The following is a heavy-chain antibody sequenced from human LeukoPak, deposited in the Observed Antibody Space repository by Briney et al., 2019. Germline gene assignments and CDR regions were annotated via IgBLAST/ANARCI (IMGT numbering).Heavy chain of an antibody. J-gene: IGHJ6*02. CDR1: GFTVSSNY. D-gene: IGHD1-26*01. Sequence: PGGSLRLSCAASGFTVSSNYMSWVRQAPGKGLEWVSVTYSGGSTYYADSVKGRFTISRHNSKNTLYLQMNSLRAEDTAVYYCAREGVGATGYYYYGMDVWGQGTTVTV. CDR2: TYSGGST. V-gene: IGHV3-53*04. CDR3: AREGVGATGYYYYGMDV.